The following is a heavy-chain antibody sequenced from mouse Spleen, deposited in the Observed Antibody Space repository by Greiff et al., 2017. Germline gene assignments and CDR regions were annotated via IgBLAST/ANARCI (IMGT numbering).Heavy chain of an antibody. J-gene: IGHJ2*01. CDR1: GFNIKDYY. CDR3: TGVSGTGDFDY. D-gene: IGHD4-1*01. CDR2: IDPEDGDT. V-gene: IGHV14-1*01. Sequence: EVQLQQSGAELVRPGASVKLSCTASGFNIKDYYMHWVKQRPEQGLEWIGRIDPEDGDTEYAPKFQGKATMTADTSSNTAYLQLSSLTSEDTAVYYCTGVSGTGDFDYWGQGTTLTVSS.